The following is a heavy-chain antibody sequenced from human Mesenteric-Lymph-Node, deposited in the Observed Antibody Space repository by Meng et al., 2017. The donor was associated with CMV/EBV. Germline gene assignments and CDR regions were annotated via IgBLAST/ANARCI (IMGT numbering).Heavy chain of an antibody. CDR1: GFTFSSYA. D-gene: IGHD3-3*01. J-gene: IGHJ4*02. CDR3: ARKWGSPGDFWSGYHFDY. Sequence: GGSLRLSCAASGFTFSSYAMSWVRQAPGKGLEWVSSISSSSSYIYYADSVKGRFTISRDNAKNSLYLQMNSLRAEDTAVYYCARKWGSPGDFWSGYHFDYWGQGTLVTVSS. V-gene: IGHV3-21*01. CDR2: ISSSSSYI.